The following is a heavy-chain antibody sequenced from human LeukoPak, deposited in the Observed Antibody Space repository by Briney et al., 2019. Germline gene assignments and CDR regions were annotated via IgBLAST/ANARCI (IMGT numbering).Heavy chain of an antibody. CDR1: GFTFSSYW. CDR3: ARESYSSSWYTPYYYYYMDV. CDR2: IKQDGSEK. J-gene: IGHJ6*03. V-gene: IGHV3-7*01. D-gene: IGHD6-13*01. Sequence: GGSLKLSCAASGFTFSSYWMSWVRQAPGKGLEWVANIKQDGSEKYYVDSVKGRLTISRDNAKNSLYLQMNSLRAEDTAVYYCARESYSSSWYTPYYYYYMDVWGKGTTVTVSS.